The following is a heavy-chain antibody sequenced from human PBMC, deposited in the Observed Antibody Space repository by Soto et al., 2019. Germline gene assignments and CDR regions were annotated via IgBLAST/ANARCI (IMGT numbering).Heavy chain of an antibody. CDR3: ARGGTSWSAEYYQH. Sequence: QVPLVQSGPEVKKPGASVKVSCKASGYTFTNYGISWVRQAPGQGPEWMGWISGYNGDTKYAQTLQGRVTLTTDTSTSTAYMELRSLRSDDTAVYYCARGGTSWSAEYYQHWGQGTLVIVSA. CDR1: GYTFTNYG. CDR2: ISGYNGDT. V-gene: IGHV1-18*01. J-gene: IGHJ1*01. D-gene: IGHD2-2*01.